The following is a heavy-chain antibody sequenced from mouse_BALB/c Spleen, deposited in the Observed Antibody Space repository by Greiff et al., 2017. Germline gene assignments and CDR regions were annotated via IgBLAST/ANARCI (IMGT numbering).Heavy chain of an antibody. CDR2: IYPGSGST. V-gene: IGHV1S22*01. D-gene: IGHD2-1*01. CDR1: GYTFTSYW. J-gene: IGHJ3*01. CDR3: TRSGGNPAWFAY. Sequence: LQQPGPELVRPGASVKLSCKASGYTFTSYWMHWVKQRPGQGLEWIGNIYPGSGSTNYDEKFKSKATLTVDTSSSTAYMQLSSLTSEDSAVYYCTRSGGNPAWFAYWGQGTLVTVSA.